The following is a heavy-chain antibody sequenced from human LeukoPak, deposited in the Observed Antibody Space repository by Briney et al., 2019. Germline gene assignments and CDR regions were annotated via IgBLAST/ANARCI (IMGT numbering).Heavy chain of an antibody. D-gene: IGHD3-10*01. CDR1: GYSISNGYY. CDR2: IYASGTT. CDR3: ARASGSGNFRAFDY. J-gene: IGHJ4*02. V-gene: IGHV4-38-2*02. Sequence: SETLSLTCSVSGYSISNGYYWGWIRQPPGKGLEWIGKIYASGTTYYNPSLKSRVSISLDTSKNQFSLELNSVTAADTAVYYCARASGSGNFRAFDYWGQGTQVTVSS.